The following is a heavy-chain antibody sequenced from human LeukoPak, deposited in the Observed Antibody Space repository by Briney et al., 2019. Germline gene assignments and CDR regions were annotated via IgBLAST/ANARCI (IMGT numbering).Heavy chain of an antibody. V-gene: IGHV3-21*01. J-gene: IGHJ4*02. CDR1: GFTFSSYS. CDR2: ISSNTSYI. Sequence: PGGSLRLSCAASGFTFSSYSMNWVRQAPGKGLEWVSSISSNTSYIYYVDSVKGRFTISRDNAKNTLYLQMNSLRTEDTAVYYCAKRDGYNSGPFDYWGQGTLVTVSS. CDR3: AKRDGYNSGPFDY. D-gene: IGHD5-24*01.